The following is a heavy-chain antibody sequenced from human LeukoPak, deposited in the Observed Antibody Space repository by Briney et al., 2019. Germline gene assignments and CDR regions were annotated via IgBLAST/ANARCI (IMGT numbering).Heavy chain of an antibody. D-gene: IGHD2-15*01. J-gene: IGHJ4*02. CDR1: GFTFSNYA. Sequence: GGSLRLSCSASGFTFSNYAMHWVRQAPWKGLEYVSAISSNGGSTYYADSVKGRFTTSRDNAKNTLYLQMNSLRADDTAVYYCARDGSLPDYWGQGTLVTVSS. CDR2: ISSNGGST. CDR3: ARDGSLPDY. V-gene: IGHV3-64*04.